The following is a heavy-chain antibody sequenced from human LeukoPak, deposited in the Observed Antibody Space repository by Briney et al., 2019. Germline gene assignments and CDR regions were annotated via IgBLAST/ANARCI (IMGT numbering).Heavy chain of an antibody. Sequence: SETLSLTCAVYGGSFSGYYWSWIRQPPGKGLEWIGEINHSGSTNYNPSLKSRVTISVDTSKNQFSLKLSSVTAADTAVYYCARGYFDAFDTWGQGTMVTVSS. CDR1: GGSFSGYY. CDR2: INHSGST. CDR3: ARGYFDAFDT. D-gene: IGHD2-21*01. J-gene: IGHJ3*02. V-gene: IGHV4-34*01.